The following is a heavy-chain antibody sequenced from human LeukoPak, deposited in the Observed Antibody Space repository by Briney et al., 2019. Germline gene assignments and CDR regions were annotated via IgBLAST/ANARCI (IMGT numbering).Heavy chain of an antibody. CDR3: AGKTSGSYFFDY. Sequence: GGSLRLSCAASGFTVSSNYMSWVRQAPGKGLEWVSIIYSGASTYYADSVKGRFTISRDNSKNTLYLQMNSLRAEDTAVYYCAGKTSGSYFFDYWGREPWSPSPQ. V-gene: IGHV3-66*02. J-gene: IGHJ4*02. CDR2: IYSGAST. D-gene: IGHD1-26*01. CDR1: GFTVSSNY.